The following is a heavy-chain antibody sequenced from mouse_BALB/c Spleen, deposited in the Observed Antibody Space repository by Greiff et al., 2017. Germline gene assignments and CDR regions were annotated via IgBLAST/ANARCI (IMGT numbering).Heavy chain of an antibody. J-gene: IGHJ3*01. V-gene: IGHV5-6-5*01. CDR2: ISSGGST. D-gene: IGHD2-4*01. CDR1: GFTFSSYA. CDR3: ARGRVITTAWFAY. Sequence: EVMLVESGGGLVKPGGSLKLSCAASGFTFSSYAMSWVRQTPEKRLEWVASISSGGSTYYPDSVKGRFTISRDNARNIRYLQMSSLRSEDTAMYYCARGRVITTAWFAYWGQGTLVTVSA.